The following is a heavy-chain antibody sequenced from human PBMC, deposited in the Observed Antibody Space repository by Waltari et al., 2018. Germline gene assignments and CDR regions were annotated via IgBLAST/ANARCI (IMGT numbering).Heavy chain of an antibody. D-gene: IGHD3-10*01. J-gene: IGHJ6*02. CDR2: ISSSGSTI. Sequence: EVQLVESGGGLVQPGGSLRLSCVASGFTFSDYAMTWVRQAPGKGLEWVSYISSSGSTIYHADSVKGRFTISRDSAKNSLYLEMNSLRAEDTAVYYCARDPGSGRFRYQYGLDVWGQGTTVTVSS. V-gene: IGHV3-48*03. CDR1: GFTFSDYA. CDR3: ARDPGSGRFRYQYGLDV.